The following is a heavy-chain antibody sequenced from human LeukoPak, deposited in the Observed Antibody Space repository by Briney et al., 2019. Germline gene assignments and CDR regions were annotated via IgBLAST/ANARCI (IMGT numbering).Heavy chain of an antibody. CDR3: VRERGGGENGFDVWFDP. V-gene: IGHV3-53*01. Sequence: GGSLRLSCAASGFTFNTYSMNWVRQAPGKGLEWVSVIYSSGDTYYADSVRGRFTISRDNSKNTVYLQMTSLRVEDTAVYYCVRERGGGENGFDVWFDPWGQGTRVTVSS. CDR2: IYSSGDT. CDR1: GFTFNTYS. D-gene: IGHD5-12*01. J-gene: IGHJ5*02.